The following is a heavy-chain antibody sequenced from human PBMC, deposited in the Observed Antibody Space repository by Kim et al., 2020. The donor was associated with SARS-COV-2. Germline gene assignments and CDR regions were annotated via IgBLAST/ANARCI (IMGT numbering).Heavy chain of an antibody. D-gene: IGHD1-26*01. CDR3: AVLGDVGDTGWFDP. J-gene: IGHJ5*02. Sequence: NPPPKSRVTISLDTSKNPFSLKLSSVTAADTAVYYCAVLGDVGDTGWFDPWGQGTLVTVSS. V-gene: IGHV4-31*02.